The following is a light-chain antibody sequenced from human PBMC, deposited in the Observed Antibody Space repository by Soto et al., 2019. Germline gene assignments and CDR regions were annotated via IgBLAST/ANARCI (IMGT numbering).Light chain of an antibody. Sequence: EIVMTQSPATLSVSPGERATLSCRASRNINRKLAWYQQKPGQAPRLLISGASTRATGIPTRFSGSGSGTESALTISSLQSEDFGVYYCQQYSDYSPLIFGGGTKVEIK. V-gene: IGKV3-15*01. J-gene: IGKJ4*01. CDR2: GAS. CDR1: RNINRK. CDR3: QQYSDYSPLI.